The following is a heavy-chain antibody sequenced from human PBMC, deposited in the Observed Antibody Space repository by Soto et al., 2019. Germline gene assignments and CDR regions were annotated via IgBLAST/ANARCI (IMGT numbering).Heavy chain of an antibody. D-gene: IGHD2-8*02. CDR3: ARAPYWSYYFDY. J-gene: IGHJ4*02. Sequence: PGGSLRLSCAASGFTFSSYAMHWVRQAPGKGLEWVAVISYDGSNKYYADSVKGRFTISRDNSKNTLYLQMNSLRAEDTAVYYCARAPYWSYYFDYWGQGTLVTVSS. V-gene: IGHV3-30-3*01. CDR2: ISYDGSNK. CDR1: GFTFSSYA.